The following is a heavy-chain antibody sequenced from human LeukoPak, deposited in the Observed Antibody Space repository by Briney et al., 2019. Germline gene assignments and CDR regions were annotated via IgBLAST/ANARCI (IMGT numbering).Heavy chain of an antibody. D-gene: IGHD3-22*01. J-gene: IGHJ3*02. Sequence: GGSLRLSCAASGFTFSSYTMNWVRQAPGKGLEWVSYISSSGSTIYYADSVKGRFTISRDNANNSLYLQMDSLRAEDTALYYCARDDYYDSSDAFDIWGQGTMVTVSS. V-gene: IGHV3-48*04. CDR1: GFTFSSYT. CDR3: ARDDYYDSSDAFDI. CDR2: ISSSGSTI.